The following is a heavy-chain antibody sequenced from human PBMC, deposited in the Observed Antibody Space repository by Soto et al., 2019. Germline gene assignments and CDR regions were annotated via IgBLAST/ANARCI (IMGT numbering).Heavy chain of an antibody. CDR1: GFTFGDYY. CDR2: ISSSSSYT. D-gene: IGHD5-12*01. Sequence: GGSLRLSCAASGFTFGDYYMSWIRQAPGKGLEWVSYISSSSSYTNYADSVKGRFTISRDNAKNSLYLQMNSLRAEDTAVYYCARDGHSCYDYIDYWGQGTLVTVSS. J-gene: IGHJ4*02. V-gene: IGHV3-11*05. CDR3: ARDGHSCYDYIDY.